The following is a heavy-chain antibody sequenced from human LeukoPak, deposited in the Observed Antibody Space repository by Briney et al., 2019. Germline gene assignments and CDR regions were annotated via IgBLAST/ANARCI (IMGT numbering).Heavy chain of an antibody. Sequence: GGSLRLSCAASGFTFSSYAMSWVRQAPGKGLEWVSAISGSGGSTYYADSVKGRFTISRDNSKNTLYLQMNSLRAEDTAVYYCAKSTYPGIAAAAPNWFDPWGQGTLVTVSS. J-gene: IGHJ5*02. V-gene: IGHV3-23*01. CDR1: GFTFSSYA. CDR3: AKSTYPGIAAAAPNWFDP. CDR2: ISGSGGST. D-gene: IGHD6-13*01.